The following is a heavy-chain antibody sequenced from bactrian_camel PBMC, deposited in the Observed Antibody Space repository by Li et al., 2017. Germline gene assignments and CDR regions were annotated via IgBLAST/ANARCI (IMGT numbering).Heavy chain of an antibody. J-gene: IGHJ4*01. D-gene: IGHD3*01. CDR1: GYDRSDYC. CDR2: IGSEGST. Sequence: HVQLVESGGGSVQAGGSLTLSCEVSGYDRSDYCLGWFRQVLGKSREGVAGIGSEGSTGYADSVKGRFTISKDNAKNTLYLQMNSLKTEDTAVYYCAACRLTMGDYLEWGQGTQVTVS. CDR3: AACRLTMGDYLE. V-gene: IGHV3S9*01.